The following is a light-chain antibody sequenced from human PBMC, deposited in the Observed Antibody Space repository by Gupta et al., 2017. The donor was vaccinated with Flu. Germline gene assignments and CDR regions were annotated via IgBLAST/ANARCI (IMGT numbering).Light chain of an antibody. CDR3: AARDDSLDGPV. Sequence: RVTISCSGRSSNIGSNNESWYQQFPGAAPHLVIYGNNQRPSGVPDRFSGSKSGTSASLAISGLQSEDEAEYFCAARDDSLDGPVFGGGTKLTVL. CDR1: SSNIGSNN. V-gene: IGLV1-44*01. CDR2: GNN. J-gene: IGLJ2*01.